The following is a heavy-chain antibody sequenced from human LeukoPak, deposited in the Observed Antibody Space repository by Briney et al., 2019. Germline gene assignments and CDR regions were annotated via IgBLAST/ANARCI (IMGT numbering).Heavy chain of an antibody. CDR3: AKTKIQLWHYFDY. V-gene: IGHV1-69*05. CDR1: GGIFSSYA. D-gene: IGHD5-18*01. CDR2: IIPIFGTA. J-gene: IGHJ4*02. Sequence: SVKVSCKASGGIFSSYAISWVRQAPGQGLEWMGGIIPIFGTANYAQKFQGRVTITTDESTSTAYMELSSLRSEDTAVYYCAKTKIQLWHYFDYWGQGTLVTVSS.